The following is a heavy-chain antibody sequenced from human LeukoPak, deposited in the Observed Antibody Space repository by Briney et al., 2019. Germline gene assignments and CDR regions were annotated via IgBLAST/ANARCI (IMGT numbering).Heavy chain of an antibody. Sequence: GGSLRLSCVVSGFSFNNAWVGWVRQAPGKGLEWVGRIKAKTDGGTADYAAPVKGRFTISRDDSKNTVFLQMDSLKTEDTAVYFCSTGGGTNDFWGQGALVTVSS. J-gene: IGHJ4*02. CDR2: IKAKTDGGTA. CDR3: STGGGTNDF. D-gene: IGHD1-1*01. CDR1: GFSFNNAW. V-gene: IGHV3-15*01.